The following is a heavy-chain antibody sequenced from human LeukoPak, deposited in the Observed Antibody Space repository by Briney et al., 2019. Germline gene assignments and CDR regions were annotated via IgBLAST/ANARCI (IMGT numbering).Heavy chain of an antibody. Sequence: GGSLRLSCAASGFSFSSSWMSWVRQAPGKGLEWVANIKPDGSEKYYVDSVKGRFTISRDNAKMSLYLQMNSLRAEDTAVYYCARDRYDYWGQGTLVTVSS. J-gene: IGHJ4*02. CDR1: GFSFSSSW. D-gene: IGHD1-1*01. CDR3: ARDRYDY. V-gene: IGHV3-7*01. CDR2: IKPDGSEK.